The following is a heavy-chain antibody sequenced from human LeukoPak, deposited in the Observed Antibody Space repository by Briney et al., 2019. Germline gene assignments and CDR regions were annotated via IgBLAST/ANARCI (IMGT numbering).Heavy chain of an antibody. Sequence: SETLSLTCTVSGGSISSYYWSWIRQAPGKGLEWIGYIYYSGSTNYNPSLKSRVTISVDTSKNQFSLKLSSVTAADTAVYYCARGLGYSSSWYPYNWFDPWGQGTLVTVSS. CDR3: ARGLGYSSSWYPYNWFDP. CDR1: GGSISSYY. J-gene: IGHJ5*02. CDR2: IYYSGST. V-gene: IGHV4-59*12. D-gene: IGHD6-13*01.